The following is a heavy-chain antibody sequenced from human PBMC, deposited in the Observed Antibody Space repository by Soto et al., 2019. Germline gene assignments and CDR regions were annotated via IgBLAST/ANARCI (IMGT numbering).Heavy chain of an antibody. CDR3: AREGGSVWGSYRFSFGY. Sequence: QVQLVQSGAEVKKPGSSVKVSCKASGGTFSSYAISWVRQAPGQGLEWMGGIIPIFGTANYAQKFQGRVTISGGASTRKAYMEVSRLGSEDTGVYYGAREGGSVWGSYRFSFGYWGQGTLVTVSS. CDR1: GGTFSSYA. J-gene: IGHJ4*02. CDR2: IIPIFGTA. D-gene: IGHD3-16*02. V-gene: IGHV1-69*12.